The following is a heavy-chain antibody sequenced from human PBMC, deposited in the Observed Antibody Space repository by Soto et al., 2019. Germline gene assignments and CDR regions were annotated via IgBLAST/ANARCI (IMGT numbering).Heavy chain of an antibody. CDR3: ARDLYSSGWLTGFDP. V-gene: IGHV4-34*01. J-gene: IGHJ5*02. Sequence: SETLSLTCAVYGGSFSGYYWSWIRQPPGKGLEWIGEINHSGSTNYNPSLKSRVTISVDTSKNQFSLKLSSVTAEDTAVYYCARDLYSSGWLTGFDPWGQGTLVTVSS. CDR1: GGSFSGYY. D-gene: IGHD6-19*01. CDR2: INHSGST.